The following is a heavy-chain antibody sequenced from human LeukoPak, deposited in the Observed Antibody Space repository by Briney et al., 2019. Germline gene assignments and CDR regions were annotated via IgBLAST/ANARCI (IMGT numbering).Heavy chain of an antibody. J-gene: IGHJ3*02. Sequence: PSETLSLTCTVSGGSISITNYYWGWIRQPPGKGLEWIENIYYDGSTYYNPSLKSRVTISVDTSKNQFSLKLNSVTAADTAVYYCARVGYDILTGYYKLNAFDIWGQGTMVTVSS. CDR2: IYYDGST. D-gene: IGHD3-9*01. CDR1: GGSISITNYY. V-gene: IGHV4-39*07. CDR3: ARVGYDILTGYYKLNAFDI.